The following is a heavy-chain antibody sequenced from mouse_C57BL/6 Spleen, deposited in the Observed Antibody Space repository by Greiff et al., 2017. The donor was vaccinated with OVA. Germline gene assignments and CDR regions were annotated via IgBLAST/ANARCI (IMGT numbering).Heavy chain of an antibody. J-gene: IGHJ1*03. CDR1: GYTFTSYW. Sequence: QVQLQQPGAELVKPGASVKMSCKASGYTFTSYWITWVKQRPGQGLEWIGDIYPGSGSTNYNEKFKSKATLTVDTSSSTAYMQLSSLTSEDSAVYDCARGGYYGSSPWYFDVWGTGPTVTVSS. V-gene: IGHV1-55*01. D-gene: IGHD1-1*01. CDR2: IYPGSGST. CDR3: ARGGYYGSSPWYFDV.